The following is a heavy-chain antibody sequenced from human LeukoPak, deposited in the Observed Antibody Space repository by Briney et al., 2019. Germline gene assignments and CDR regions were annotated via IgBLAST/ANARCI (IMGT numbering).Heavy chain of an antibody. Sequence: GGSLRLSCAASGFIFGDYGMYWVRQAPGKGLEWVSGINWNSDRIGYADSVKGRFTISRDNAKNSLYMQMNSVRAEDTALYYCARASYYYETSGLGAFDVWGQGTTVIVSS. V-gene: IGHV3-9*01. CDR2: INWNSDRI. CDR1: GFIFGDYG. CDR3: ARASYYYETSGLGAFDV. D-gene: IGHD3-22*01. J-gene: IGHJ3*01.